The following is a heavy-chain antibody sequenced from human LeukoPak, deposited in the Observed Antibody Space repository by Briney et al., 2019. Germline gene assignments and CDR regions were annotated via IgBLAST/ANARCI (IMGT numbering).Heavy chain of an antibody. D-gene: IGHD3-10*01. CDR2: ISYDGSNK. V-gene: IGHV3-30*03. CDR3: ARDQGSGLFRGVFIGGYVDY. J-gene: IGHJ4*02. Sequence: GGSLRLSCAASGFTFSSYGMHWVRQAPGKGLEWVAVISYDGSNKYYADSVKGRFTISRDNSENTVYLQMNSLRAEDTAVYYCARDQGSGLFRGVFIGGYVDYWGQGTLVTVSS. CDR1: GFTFSSYG.